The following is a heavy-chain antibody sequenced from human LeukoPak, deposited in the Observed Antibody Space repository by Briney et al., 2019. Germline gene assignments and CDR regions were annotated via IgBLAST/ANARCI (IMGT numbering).Heavy chain of an antibody. CDR1: GYTFTSYG. Sequence: GASVKVSCKASGYTFTSYGISWVRQAPGQGLEGMGWISAYNGNTNYAQKLQGRVTMTTDTSTSTAYMELRSLRSDDTAVYFCAKDYRHGDYYHYMDVWGKGTTVTVSS. CDR2: ISAYNGNT. D-gene: IGHD3-16*02. CDR3: AKDYRHGDYYHYMDV. J-gene: IGHJ6*03. V-gene: IGHV1-18*01.